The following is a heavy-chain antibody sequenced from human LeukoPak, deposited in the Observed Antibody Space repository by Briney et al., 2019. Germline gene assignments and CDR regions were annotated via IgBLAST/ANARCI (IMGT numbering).Heavy chain of an antibody. CDR3: AKMTDSTPYSSGTFDS. Sequence: GGSLRLSCSASGFTLRSYAMGWVRQAPGKGLEWFSAISDTGDKTYYADSVKGRFTISRDNSRNTLYLQMRRLRAEDTALFYCAKMTDSTPYSSGTFDSWGQGTLVTVSS. CDR1: GFTLRSYA. CDR2: ISDTGDKT. D-gene: IGHD3-10*01. V-gene: IGHV3-23*01. J-gene: IGHJ4*02.